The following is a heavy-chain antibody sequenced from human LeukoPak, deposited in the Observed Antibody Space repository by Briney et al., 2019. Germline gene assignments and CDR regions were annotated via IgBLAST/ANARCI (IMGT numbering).Heavy chain of an antibody. CDR3: ATDHRNLDAFDI. CDR1: GLSVSKNS. CDR2: IYAGDST. D-gene: IGHD1-14*01. V-gene: IGHV3-66*01. J-gene: IGHJ3*02. Sequence: GGSLRLSCAVSGLSVSKNSINWVRQAPGKGLEWVSVIYAGDSTYYADPVKGRFTISSDKSKNTVYLQMNSLRAGDTAVYYCATDHRNLDAFDIWGQGTTVTVSS.